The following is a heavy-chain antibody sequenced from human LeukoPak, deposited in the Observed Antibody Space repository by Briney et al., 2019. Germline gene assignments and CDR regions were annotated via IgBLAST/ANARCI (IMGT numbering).Heavy chain of an antibody. CDR1: GFTFGTYA. Sequence: GRSLRLSCAASGFTFGTYAMHWVRQAPGKGLEWVSGISLDSGNTHYADSVKGRFTISRDNAKNSLYLQMNSLRVEDTALYYCAKSGQYCSGGSCQNWFDPWGQGTLVTVSS. D-gene: IGHD2-15*01. V-gene: IGHV3-9*01. J-gene: IGHJ5*02. CDR2: ISLDSGNT. CDR3: AKSGQYCSGGSCQNWFDP.